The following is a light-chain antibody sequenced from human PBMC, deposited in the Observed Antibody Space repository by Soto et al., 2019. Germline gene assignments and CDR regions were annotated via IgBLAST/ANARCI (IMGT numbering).Light chain of an antibody. V-gene: IGKV3-20*01. J-gene: IGKJ4*02. CDR2: GAS. Sequence: ENLLTPSPGTLSLSPGEGATLSCRASRGVSANYLAWYQQKPGQAPRLLIYGASTRATGIPARFSGSGSGTQFTLTISSLESEDSAVSTCQRYSSRVQWTFGGGTKVDIK. CDR3: QRYSSRVQWT. CDR1: RGVSANY.